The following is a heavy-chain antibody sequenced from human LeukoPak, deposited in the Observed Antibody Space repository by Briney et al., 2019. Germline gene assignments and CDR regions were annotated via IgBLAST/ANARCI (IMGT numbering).Heavy chain of an antibody. CDR1: GFTFSNAW. CDR2: IKSKTDGGTT. V-gene: IGHV3-15*01. CDR3: TTEVDTALVDYYGMDV. J-gene: IGHJ6*02. Sequence: GGSLSLSCAACGFTFSNAWMSWVRQARGGGREWVGRIKSKTDGGTTDYAAPVKGRFTISRDDSKNTLYLQMNSLKTEDTAVYYCTTEVDTALVDYYGMDVWGQGTTVTVSS. D-gene: IGHD5-18*01.